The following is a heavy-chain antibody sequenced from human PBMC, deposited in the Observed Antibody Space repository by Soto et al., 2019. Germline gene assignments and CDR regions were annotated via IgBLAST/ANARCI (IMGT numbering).Heavy chain of an antibody. D-gene: IGHD3-10*01. V-gene: IGHV1-69*01. CDR3: AREELLFGELLSTYYYQGLDV. J-gene: IGHJ6*02. CDR1: GGTFNSLA. CDR2: IIPIFGTP. Sequence: QVQLVQSGPEVKKPGSSVKVSCKTSGGTFNSLAITWVRQAPGQGLEWMGGIIPIFGTPSYAQKLQGRITITADESTGTGHMEVGRLRFGETGGYFWAREELLFGELLSTYYYQGLDVWGQGTAVTVSS.